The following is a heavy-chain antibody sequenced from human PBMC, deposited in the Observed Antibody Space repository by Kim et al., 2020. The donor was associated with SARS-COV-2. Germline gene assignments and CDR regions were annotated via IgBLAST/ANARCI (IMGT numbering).Heavy chain of an antibody. CDR3: ARGWGPDV. V-gene: IGHV4-34*01. D-gene: IGHD1-26*01. CDR2: INHSRST. CDR1: GGSFSGYY. Sequence: SETLSLTCAVYGGSFSGYYWSWIRQPPGKGLEWIGEINHSRSTNYNPSLKSRVTISVDTSKNQISLKLSSVIAADTAVYYCARGWGPDVWGQGTTVTVSS. J-gene: IGHJ6*02.